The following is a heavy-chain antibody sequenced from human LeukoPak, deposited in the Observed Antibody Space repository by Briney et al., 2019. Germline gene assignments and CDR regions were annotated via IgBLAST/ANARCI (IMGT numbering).Heavy chain of an antibody. D-gene: IGHD5-12*01. CDR2: INPNSGGT. CDR3: ARGRLEATTYYFDY. J-gene: IGHJ4*02. Sequence: ASVKVSCKASGYTFTGYYMHWVRQAPGQGLEWMGWINPNSGGTNYAQKFQGWVTMTRDTSISTAYMELSRLRSDDTAVYYCARGRLEATTYYFDYWGQGTLVTVSS. CDR1: GYTFTGYY. V-gene: IGHV1-2*04.